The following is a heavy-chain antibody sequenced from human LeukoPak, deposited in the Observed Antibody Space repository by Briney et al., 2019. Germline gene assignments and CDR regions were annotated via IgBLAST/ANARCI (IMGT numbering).Heavy chain of an antibody. CDR2: IRQDGSVQ. J-gene: IGHJ4*02. CDR1: GFTFSSYW. V-gene: IGHV3-7*01. CDR3: LVTTRSRGFDY. D-gene: IGHD1/OR15-1a*01. Sequence: GGSLRLSCAASGFTFSSYWMSWVRQAPGKGLEWVANIRQDGSVQNYVDSVKGRFTISRHNPKNSVYLQMSSLRAEDTAVYYCLVTTRSRGFDYWGQGTLVTVYS.